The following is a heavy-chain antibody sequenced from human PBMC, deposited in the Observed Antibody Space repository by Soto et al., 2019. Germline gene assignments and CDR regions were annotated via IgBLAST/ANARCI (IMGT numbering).Heavy chain of an antibody. CDR2: ISHTDRLT. D-gene: IGHD6-13*01. CDR1: GFTFSYYE. Sequence: EVQLAESGGDLVQPGGSLRLSCVGSGFTFSYYEMNWVRQAPGKGLERVAFISHTDRLTHYPDSVKGRFTISRDNAQNSLSLEMTRLRVEDTGVYYCARDTGRASADLWGQGTLVTVSS. V-gene: IGHV3-48*03. CDR3: ARDTGRASADL. J-gene: IGHJ5*02.